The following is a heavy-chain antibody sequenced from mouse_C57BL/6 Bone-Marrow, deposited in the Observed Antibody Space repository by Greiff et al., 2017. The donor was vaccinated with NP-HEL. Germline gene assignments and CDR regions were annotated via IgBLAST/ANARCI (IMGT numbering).Heavy chain of an antibody. CDR3: ARQDGFRLLRGSRVDWYFDV. D-gene: IGHD1-1*01. CDR1: GFTFSDYG. CDR2: ISSGSSTI. V-gene: IGHV5-17*01. J-gene: IGHJ1*03. Sequence: DVKLVESGGGLVKPGGSLKLSCAASGFTFSDYGMHWVRQAPEKGLEWVAYISSGSSTIYYADTVKGRFTISRDNAKNTLFLQMTSLRSEDTAMYYCARQDGFRLLRGSRVDWYFDVWGTGTTVTVSS.